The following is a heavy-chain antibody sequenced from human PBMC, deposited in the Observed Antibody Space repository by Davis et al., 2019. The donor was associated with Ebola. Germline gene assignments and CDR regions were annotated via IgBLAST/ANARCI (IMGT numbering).Heavy chain of an antibody. CDR1: GDSISSGDYY. CDR3: ARNKPVFGFWFDP. CDR2: IYYSGIT. Sequence: SETLSLTCTVSGDSISSGDYYWSWIRQPPGKGLEWIGYIYYSGITYYNPSLKSRVTISVDTSKKQFSLKLTSVTAADTAVYYCARNKPVFGFWFDPWGQGTLVTVSS. D-gene: IGHD3-16*01. V-gene: IGHV4-30-4*01. J-gene: IGHJ5*02.